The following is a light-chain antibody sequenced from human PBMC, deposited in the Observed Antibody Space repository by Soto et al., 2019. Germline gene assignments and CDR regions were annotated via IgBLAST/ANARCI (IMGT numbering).Light chain of an antibody. J-gene: IGLJ3*02. V-gene: IGLV1-44*01. Sequence: QSVLTQPPSASGTPGQRVTISCSGSSSNIGSNTVNWYQQLPGTAPKLLIYSNNQRPSGIPDRFSGSKSGTSASLAISGLQSEDGADYYCAAWDDSLNAWVFGGGTQLTVL. CDR1: SSNIGSNT. CDR3: AAWDDSLNAWV. CDR2: SNN.